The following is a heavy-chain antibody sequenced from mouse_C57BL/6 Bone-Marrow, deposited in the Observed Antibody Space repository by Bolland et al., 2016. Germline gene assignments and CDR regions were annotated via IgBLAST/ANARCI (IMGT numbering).Heavy chain of an antibody. CDR2: GT. D-gene: IGHD1-1*01. J-gene: IGHJ3*01. CDR3: ARWGTTVSFDY. Sequence: GTSYNQKFKGKATLTVDKSSSTAYMELRSLTSEDSAVYYCARWGTTVSFDYWGQGTLV. V-gene: IGHV1-26*01.